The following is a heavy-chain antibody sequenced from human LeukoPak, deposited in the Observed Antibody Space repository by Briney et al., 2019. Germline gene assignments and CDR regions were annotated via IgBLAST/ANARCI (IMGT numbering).Heavy chain of an antibody. CDR1: GYTFTSYG. Sequence: ASVKVSRKASGYTFTSYGISWVRQAPGQGLEWMGWISAYNGNTNYAQKLQGRVTMTTDTSTSTAYMELRSLRSDDTAVYYCARDVAAAGTGDAFDIWGQGTMVTVSS. CDR3: ARDVAAAGTGDAFDI. CDR2: ISAYNGNT. D-gene: IGHD6-13*01. J-gene: IGHJ3*02. V-gene: IGHV1-18*01.